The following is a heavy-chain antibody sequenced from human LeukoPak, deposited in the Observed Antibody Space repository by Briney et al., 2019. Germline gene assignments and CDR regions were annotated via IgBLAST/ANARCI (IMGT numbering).Heavy chain of an antibody. D-gene: IGHD2-15*01. V-gene: IGHV4-34*01. CDR2: INHSGST. Sequence: SETLSLTCAVYGGSFSGYYWSWIRQPPGKGLEWIWEINHSGSTNYNSSLKSRVTISVDTSKNQFSLKLRAVTAADTAVYYCARAPGAALDWGQGTLVTVSS. J-gene: IGHJ4*02. CDR1: GGSFSGYY. CDR3: ARAPGAALD.